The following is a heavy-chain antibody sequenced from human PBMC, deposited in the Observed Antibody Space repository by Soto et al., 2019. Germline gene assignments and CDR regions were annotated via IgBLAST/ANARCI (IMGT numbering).Heavy chain of an antibody. CDR1: GDSVASNSVA. J-gene: IGHJ4*02. V-gene: IGHV6-1*01. Sequence: QVQLQQSGPGLVKPSQTLSLTCAISGDSVASNSVAWSWIRQSPSRGLEWLGRAYYRSKWYKDYALSVKSRISLNPDTSTNEFSLQLDSVTPEDTAVYYCARDRPWELQGFDYWGQGTLVTVSS. CDR3: ARDRPWELQGFDY. D-gene: IGHD1-26*01. CDR2: AYYRSKWYK.